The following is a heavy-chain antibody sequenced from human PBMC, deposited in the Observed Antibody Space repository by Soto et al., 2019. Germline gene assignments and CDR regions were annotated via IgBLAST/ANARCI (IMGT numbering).Heavy chain of an antibody. Sequence: EVQLLESGGGLVQPGGSLRLSCAASGFTFSSYAMSWVRQAPGKGLEWGSAISGSGGSTYYADSVKGRFTISRDNSKNTLYLQMNSLRAEDTAVYYCAKGDQFVLMVYATFDYWGQGTLVTVSS. V-gene: IGHV3-23*01. CDR3: AKGDQFVLMVYATFDY. D-gene: IGHD2-8*01. J-gene: IGHJ4*02. CDR1: GFTFSSYA. CDR2: ISGSGGST.